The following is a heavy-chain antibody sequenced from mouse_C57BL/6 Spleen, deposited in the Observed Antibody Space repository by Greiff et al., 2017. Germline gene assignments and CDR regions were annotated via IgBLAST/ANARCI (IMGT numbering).Heavy chain of an antibody. CDR1: GYTFTSYW. D-gene: IGHD2-14*01. CDR2: IDPNSGGT. Sequence: QVQLQQSGAELVKPGASVKLSCKASGYTFTSYWMHWVKQRPGRGLEWIGRIDPNSGGTKYNEKFKGKATLTVDKPSSTAYMQLSSLTSEDSAVYYCARGRYDGDYFAMDYWGQGTSVTVSS. CDR3: ARGRYDGDYFAMDY. V-gene: IGHV1-72*01. J-gene: IGHJ4*01.